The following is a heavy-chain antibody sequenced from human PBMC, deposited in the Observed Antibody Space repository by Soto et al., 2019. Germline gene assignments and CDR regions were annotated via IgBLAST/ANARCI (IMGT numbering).Heavy chain of an antibody. V-gene: IGHV3-15*01. CDR1: GFTFSNAW. CDR2: IKTKTDGGTT. Sequence: RLSFAASGFTFSNAWMTWVRQAPGKGLEWVGRIKTKTDGGTTDYAAPVKGRFTISRHDSKNTLNLQMNSLKTEDTAVYYCATDPLLWPAFDYWGNATMGIVYS. CDR3: ATDPLLWPAFDY. J-gene: IGHJ4*01. D-gene: IGHD3-10*01.